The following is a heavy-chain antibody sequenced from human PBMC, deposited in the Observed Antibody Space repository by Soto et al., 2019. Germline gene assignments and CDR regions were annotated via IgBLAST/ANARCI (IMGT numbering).Heavy chain of an antibody. V-gene: IGHV4-59*01. CDR1: GGSISSYY. CDR3: ARQWLDYYFDC. CDR2: IYYSGST. Sequence: SETLSLTCTVSGGSISSYYWSWIRQPPGKGLEWIGYIYYSGSTSYNPSLKSRVTISVDTSKNQFSLKLSSVTAADTAVYYCARQWLDYYFDCWGQGTLVTVSS. J-gene: IGHJ4*02. D-gene: IGHD6-19*01.